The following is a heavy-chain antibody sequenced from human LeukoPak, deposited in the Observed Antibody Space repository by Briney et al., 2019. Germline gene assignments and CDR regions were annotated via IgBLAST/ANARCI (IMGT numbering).Heavy chain of an antibody. D-gene: IGHD4-17*01. Sequence: GGSLRLSCAASGFTFSSYSMNWVRQAPGKGLEWVSYISSSSSTIYYADSVEGRFTISRDNAKNSLYLQMNSLRAEDTAVYYCARITVSLDDYWGQGTLVTVSS. CDR2: ISSSSSTI. V-gene: IGHV3-48*01. CDR3: ARITVSLDDY. CDR1: GFTFSSYS. J-gene: IGHJ4*02.